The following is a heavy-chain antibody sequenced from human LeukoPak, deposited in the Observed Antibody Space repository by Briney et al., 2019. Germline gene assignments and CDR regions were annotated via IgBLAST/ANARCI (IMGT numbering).Heavy chain of an antibody. Sequence: GGSLRLSCAASGFTFSSYSMNWVRQAPGKGLEWVSSISSSSGYIYYADSVKGRFTISRDNAKNSLYLQMNSLRTEDTAVYYCARDMIVEMDTTAHDAFDIWGQGTMVTVSS. CDR2: ISSSSGYI. CDR1: GFTFSSYS. CDR3: ARDMIVEMDTTAHDAFDI. D-gene: IGHD5-24*01. V-gene: IGHV3-21*01. J-gene: IGHJ3*02.